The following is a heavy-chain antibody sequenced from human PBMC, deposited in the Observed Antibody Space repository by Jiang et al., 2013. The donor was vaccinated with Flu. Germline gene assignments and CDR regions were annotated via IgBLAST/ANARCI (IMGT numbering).Heavy chain of an antibody. CDR3: ARAHYYDILTGYRTYNWFDP. CDR1: GGSISSYY. V-gene: IGHV4-59*01. J-gene: IGHJ5*02. Sequence: GPGLVKPSETLSLTCTVSGGSISSYYWSWIRQPPGKGLEWIGYIYYSGSTNYNPSLKSRVTISVDTSKNQFSLKLSSVTAADTAVYYCARAHYYDILTGYRTYNWFDPWGQGTLVTVSS. CDR2: IYYSGST. D-gene: IGHD3-9*01.